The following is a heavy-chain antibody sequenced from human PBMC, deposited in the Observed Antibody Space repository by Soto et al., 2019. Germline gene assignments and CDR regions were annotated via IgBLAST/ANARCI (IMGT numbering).Heavy chain of an antibody. J-gene: IGHJ1*01. CDR3: AHTVGLVVVTSEDEYFQH. V-gene: IGHV2-5*02. CDR2: VYWDDDK. Sequence: QITLKASGPTLVKPTQTLTLTCTFSGFSLSTSGVCVGWIRQPPGKALEWLAVVYWDDDKGYSPSLKNRLTITKDTSKPQVVLTMTNMDPVDTATYYCAHTVGLVVVTSEDEYFQHWGQGTQVTVSS. CDR1: GFSLSTSGVC. D-gene: IGHD2-15*01.